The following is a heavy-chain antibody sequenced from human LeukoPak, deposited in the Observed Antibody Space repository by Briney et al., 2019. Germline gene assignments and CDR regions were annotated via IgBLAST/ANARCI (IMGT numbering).Heavy chain of an antibody. J-gene: IGHJ4*02. D-gene: IGHD3-22*01. CDR3: VRSAFHAGSGNYYDY. CDR2: IDNAGSIT. CDR1: GFTFSNYW. V-gene: IGHV3-74*03. Sequence: GGSLRLSCAASGFTFSNYWIHWVRQAPGKGLVRVSRIDNAGSITTYADSVKGRFTIPRDNAENTLYLQMNSLRVEDTAVYYCVRSAFHAGSGNYYDYWGQGTLVTVSS.